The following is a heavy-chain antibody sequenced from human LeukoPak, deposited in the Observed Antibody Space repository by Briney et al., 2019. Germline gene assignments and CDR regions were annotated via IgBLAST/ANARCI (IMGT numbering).Heavy chain of an antibody. J-gene: IGHJ4*02. CDR2: ISSSSSYI. CDR1: GFTFSSYV. CDR3: ATPQVWGSYRYSQY. V-gene: IGHV3-21*04. D-gene: IGHD3-16*02. Sequence: GGSLRLSCVASGFTFSSYVMSWVRQAPGKGLEWVSCISSSSSYIYYADSVKGRFTISRDNAKNSLYLQMNSLRAEDTAVYYCATPQVWGSYRYSQYWGQGTLVTVSS.